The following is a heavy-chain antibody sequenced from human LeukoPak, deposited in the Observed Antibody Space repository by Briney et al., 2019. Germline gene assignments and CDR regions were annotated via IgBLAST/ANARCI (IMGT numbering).Heavy chain of an antibody. J-gene: IGHJ6*03. V-gene: IGHV3-48*01. D-gene: IGHD3-16*01. CDR1: GFTFSTYS. CDR3: ARFMLGLGHYMDV. CDR2: ISSSSTI. Sequence: GGSLRLSCAASGFTFSTYSMNWVCQAPGKGLEWVSYISSSSTIYYADSVKGRFTISRDNAKNSLYLQMNSLRAEDTAVYYCARFMLGLGHYMDVWGKGTTVTVSS.